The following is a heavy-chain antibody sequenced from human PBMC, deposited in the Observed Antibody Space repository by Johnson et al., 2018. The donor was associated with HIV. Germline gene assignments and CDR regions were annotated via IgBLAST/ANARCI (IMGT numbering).Heavy chain of an antibody. V-gene: IGHV3-15*02. J-gene: IGHJ3*02. D-gene: IGHD4-23*01. CDR1: GFTVSNNY. CDR3: AKARSLLDYGGFDAFDI. CDR2: IKSKTDGGTT. Sequence: VQLVESGGALVQPGGSLRLSCAASGFTVSNNYMSWVRQAPGKGLEWVGHIKSKTDGGTTDYAAPVKGRFSISRDNSKNTLSLQMISLRAEDTAMYYCAKARSLLDYGGFDAFDIWGQGTLVIVSS.